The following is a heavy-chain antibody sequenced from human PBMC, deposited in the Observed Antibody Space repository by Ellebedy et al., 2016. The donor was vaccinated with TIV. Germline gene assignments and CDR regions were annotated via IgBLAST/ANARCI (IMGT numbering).Heavy chain of an antibody. Sequence: GESLKISCAASGFTFSSYSMNWVRQAPGKGLEWVSYISRSSSTIYYADSVKGRFTISRDNAKNTVYLQMNSLRVEDTAVYHCATDVGFGAYAWGQGTLVTVSS. D-gene: IGHD3-16*01. CDR1: GFTFSSYS. V-gene: IGHV3-48*04. CDR3: ATDVGFGAYA. CDR2: ISRSSSTI. J-gene: IGHJ4*02.